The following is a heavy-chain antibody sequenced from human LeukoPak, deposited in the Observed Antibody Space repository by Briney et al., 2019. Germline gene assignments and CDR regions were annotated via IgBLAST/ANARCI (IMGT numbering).Heavy chain of an antibody. CDR3: ARRRAVVRGRFKGWFDP. J-gene: IGHJ5*02. CDR2: IYYSGST. Sequence: SETLSLTCTVSGGSISSYYWSWIRQPPGKGLEWIGYIYYSGSTNYKPSLKSRVTISVDTSKNQFSLKLSSVTAADTAVYYCARRRAVVRGRFKGWFDPWGQGTLVTVSS. V-gene: IGHV4-59*12. D-gene: IGHD3-10*01. CDR1: GGSISSYY.